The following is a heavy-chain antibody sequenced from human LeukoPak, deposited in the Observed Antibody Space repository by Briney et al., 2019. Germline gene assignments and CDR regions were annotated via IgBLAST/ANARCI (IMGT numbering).Heavy chain of an antibody. CDR2: ISSSSSYI. CDR1: GFTFSSYT. CDR3: ARDKSSRIKMIIRDYYGIDV. J-gene: IGHJ6*02. V-gene: IGHV3-21*01. D-gene: IGHD3-22*01. Sequence: PGGSPRLSCTPSGFTFSSYTMNSVRQAPGKGLEWVSFISSSSSYIYDADSVKGRFTISRDNAKNSLYLQVSSLRAEDTAVYYCARDKSSRIKMIIRDYYGIDVWRQGTTVTVSS.